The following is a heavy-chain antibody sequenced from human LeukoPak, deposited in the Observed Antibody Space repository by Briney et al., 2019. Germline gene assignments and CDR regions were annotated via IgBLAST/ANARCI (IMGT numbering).Heavy chain of an antibody. Sequence: GGSLRLSCAASGFTFSSYAMSWFRQAPGKGLEWVSAISGGGSSTYYADSVKGHFTISRDNSKNTLYLQMNTLRVEDTAVYFCAKGVNFHDVRNYFDSWGQGTLVTVSS. CDR3: AKGVNFHDVRNYFDS. J-gene: IGHJ4*02. CDR2: ISGGGSST. V-gene: IGHV3-23*01. CDR1: GFTFSSYA. D-gene: IGHD3-10*02.